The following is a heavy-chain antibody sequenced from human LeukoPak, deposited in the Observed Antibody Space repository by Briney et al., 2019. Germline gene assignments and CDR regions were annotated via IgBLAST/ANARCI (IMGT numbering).Heavy chain of an antibody. D-gene: IGHD2-2*01. Sequence: GRSLRLSCAPSGFIFSDYAMSWVRHAPGKGLEWVSAISGGDVGTFYADSVRGRFTISRDNSNNTLYLQMNSLRAEDTAVYYCAKERSGVVAAASNSWGRGTLVTVSS. V-gene: IGHV3-23*01. CDR3: AKERSGVVAAASNS. J-gene: IGHJ5*02. CDR2: ISGGDVGT. CDR1: GFIFSDYA.